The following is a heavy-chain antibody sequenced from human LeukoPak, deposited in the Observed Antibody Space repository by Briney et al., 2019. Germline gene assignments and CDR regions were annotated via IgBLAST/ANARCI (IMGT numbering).Heavy chain of an antibody. Sequence: GGSLRLFCAASGFTFSSYWMRWVRQAPGKGLEWVANIKQDGSEKSYVDSVKGRFTISRDNAKNSLYLQMNSLRAEDTAVYYCARDCWDCSGTMLDAFDIWGQGAMVTVSS. J-gene: IGHJ3*02. CDR2: IKQDGSEK. V-gene: IGHV3-7*01. CDR3: ARDCWDCSGTMLDAFDI. D-gene: IGHD2-2*01. CDR1: GFTFSSYW.